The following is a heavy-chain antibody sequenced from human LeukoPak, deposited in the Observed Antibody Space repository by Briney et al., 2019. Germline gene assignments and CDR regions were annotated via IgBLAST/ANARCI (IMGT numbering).Heavy chain of an antibody. Sequence: GGSLRLSCAASGFSLSSQAMSWVRQAPGKGLEWVSAISGSGSGTYYADSVKGRFTISRDNSMNALYLQMNSLRAEDTAVYYCAKVLEAAYCGGDCYYPYYFDYWGQGTLVTVSS. D-gene: IGHD2-21*02. CDR2: ISGSGSGT. CDR3: AKVLEAAYCGGDCYYPYYFDY. V-gene: IGHV3-23*01. J-gene: IGHJ4*02. CDR1: GFSLSSQA.